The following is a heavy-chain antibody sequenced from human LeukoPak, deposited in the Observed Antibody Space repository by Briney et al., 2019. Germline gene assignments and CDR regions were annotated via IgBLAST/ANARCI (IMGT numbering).Heavy chain of an antibody. D-gene: IGHD3-22*01. V-gene: IGHV4-4*07. Sequence: SETLSLTCTVSGAPFSGYYWGWIRQAAGTGPEWIGRIYTNGRPDYNPSLRSRVTISVDTSKNQFSLKLGSMTAADTAVYYCAREAREYEGSGYQYGNWGQGTLVTVSS. CDR1: GAPFSGYY. CDR2: IYTNGRP. J-gene: IGHJ4*02. CDR3: AREAREYEGSGYQYGN.